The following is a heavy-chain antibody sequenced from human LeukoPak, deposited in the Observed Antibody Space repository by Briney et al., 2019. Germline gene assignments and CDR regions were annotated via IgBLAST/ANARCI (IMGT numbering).Heavy chain of an antibody. D-gene: IGHD3-22*01. Sequence: PGGSLRLSCAASGFTFSSYAMSWVRQAPGKGLEWVSAISGSGGSTYYADSVKGRFTISRDNSKNTLYLQMNSLRAEDTAVYYCAKVPTPYYYDSSGYYHGYYWGQGTLVTVSS. J-gene: IGHJ4*02. CDR3: AKVPTPYYYDSSGYYHGYY. CDR2: ISGSGGST. CDR1: GFTFSSYA. V-gene: IGHV3-23*01.